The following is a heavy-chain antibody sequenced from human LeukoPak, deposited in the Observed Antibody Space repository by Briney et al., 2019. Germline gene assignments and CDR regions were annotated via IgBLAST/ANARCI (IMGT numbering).Heavy chain of an antibody. J-gene: IGHJ3*02. Sequence: PGGSLRLSCAASGFTFSSYAMHWVRQAPGKGLEWVAVISYDGSNKYYADSVKGRFTISRDNAKNTLYLQMNSLRVEDTAVYYCSWDHTGKEDIWGQGTMVTVSS. CDR1: GFTFSSYA. D-gene: IGHD2-8*02. CDR3: SWDHTGKEDI. CDR2: ISYDGSNK. V-gene: IGHV3-30-3*01.